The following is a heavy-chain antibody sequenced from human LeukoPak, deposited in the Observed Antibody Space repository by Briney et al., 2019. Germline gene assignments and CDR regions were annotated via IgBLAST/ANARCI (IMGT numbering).Heavy chain of an antibody. V-gene: IGHV3-30*04. CDR2: ISYDGSNK. D-gene: IGHD4-17*01. CDR1: GFTFSSYA. CDR3: AREHGDYGNY. J-gene: IGHJ4*02. Sequence: PGRSLRLSCAASGFTFSSYAMHWVRQAPGKGLAWVAVISYDGSNKYYADSVKGRFTISRDNSKNTLYLQMNSLRAEDTAVYYCAREHGDYGNYWGQGTLVTVSS.